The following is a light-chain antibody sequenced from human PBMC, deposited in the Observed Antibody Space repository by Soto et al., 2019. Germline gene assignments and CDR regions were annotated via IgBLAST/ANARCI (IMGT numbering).Light chain of an antibody. J-gene: IGKJ5*01. CDR2: GAS. CDR1: QSITEK. Sequence: IVMTQSPDTLCVSPGERATLSCRASQSITEKVVWYQQKSGQAPRLLIYGASSRATGIPDRFSGSASGTDFTLTINRLEPEDFAVYYCQLYGNSPPFGQGTRLEIK. CDR3: QLYGNSPP. V-gene: IGKV3-20*01.